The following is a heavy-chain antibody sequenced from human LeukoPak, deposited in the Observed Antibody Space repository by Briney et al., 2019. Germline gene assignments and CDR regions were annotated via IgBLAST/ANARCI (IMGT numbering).Heavy chain of an antibody. CDR3: AKDIEEWLVKGGGCFDY. CDR2: ISYDGSNK. Sequence: AGRSLRLSCAASGFIFSNSAMHWVRQAPGKGLEWVAVISYDGSNKYYADSVKGRFTISRDNSKNTLYLQMNGLRAEDTAVYYCAKDIEEWLVKGGGCFDYWGQGTLVTVSS. J-gene: IGHJ4*02. V-gene: IGHV3-30*18. CDR1: GFIFSNSA. D-gene: IGHD6-19*01.